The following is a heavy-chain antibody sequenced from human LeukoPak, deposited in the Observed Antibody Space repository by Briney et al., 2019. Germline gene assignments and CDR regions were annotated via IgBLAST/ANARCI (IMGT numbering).Heavy chain of an antibody. CDR1: GFTFDDYG. V-gene: IGHV3-20*01. Sequence: GGSLRLSCAASGFTFDDYGMNWVRQAPGKGLEWVSGINWNGGSTGYADSVKGRFTFSRDNAKNSLYLQMNSLRAEDTALYHCARFSAVAGTDYWGQGTQVTVSS. J-gene: IGHJ4*02. CDR2: INWNGGST. D-gene: IGHD6-19*01. CDR3: ARFSAVAGTDY.